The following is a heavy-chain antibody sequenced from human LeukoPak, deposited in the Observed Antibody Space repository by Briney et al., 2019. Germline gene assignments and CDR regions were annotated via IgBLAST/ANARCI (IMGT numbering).Heavy chain of an antibody. CDR3: ARREGGPSGY. D-gene: IGHD1-26*01. V-gene: IGHV3-74*01. J-gene: IGHJ4*02. CDR1: GFSFSRDW. Sequence: GGSLRLSCAASGFSFSRDWMHWVRQAPGKGLVWVSRINSDGSRTNYADSVKGRFTISRDNAKNTLYLQVNSLRAEDTAVYYCARREGGPSGYWGQGTLVTVSS. CDR2: INSDGSRT.